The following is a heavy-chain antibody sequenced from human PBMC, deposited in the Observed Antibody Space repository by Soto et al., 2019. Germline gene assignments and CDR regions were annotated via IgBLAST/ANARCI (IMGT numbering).Heavy chain of an antibody. CDR2: IIPIFDIT. CDR1: GGTFRSYS. CDR3: ARPDEGGYSSNHHYYYALDV. D-gene: IGHD3-22*01. J-gene: IGHJ6*02. V-gene: IGHV1-69*01. Sequence: QVQLVQSGAEVKKPGSSVKGSCKASGGTFRSYSISWVRQAPGQGLEWMGGIIPIFDITNYAQKFQGRVTITADESTSTAYMELSSLGSDDTAVYYCARPDEGGYSSNHHYYYALDVWGQRTTVTV.